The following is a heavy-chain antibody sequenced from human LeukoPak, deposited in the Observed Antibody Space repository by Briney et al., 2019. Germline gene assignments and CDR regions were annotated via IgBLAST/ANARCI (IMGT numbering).Heavy chain of an antibody. CDR2: IWYDESNK. CDR1: GFSFSIYG. Sequence: GGSLRLSCAASGFSFSIYGMHWVRQAPGKGLEWVALIWYDESNKYYADSVKGRFTISRDNSKNTLYLQMNSLRVEDTAVYYCAKDGARDGYNYPDYWGQGTLVTVSS. J-gene: IGHJ4*02. D-gene: IGHD5-24*01. V-gene: IGHV3-33*06. CDR3: AKDGARDGYNYPDY.